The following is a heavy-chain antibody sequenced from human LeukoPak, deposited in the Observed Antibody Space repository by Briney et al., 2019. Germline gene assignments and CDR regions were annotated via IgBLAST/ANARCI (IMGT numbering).Heavy chain of an antibody. CDR2: IRYDGSNK. D-gene: IGHD6-13*01. CDR3: AKRGEGVSNRWYMNNWFDP. CDR1: GFIFSSYS. V-gene: IGHV3-30*02. J-gene: IGHJ5*02. Sequence: GGSLRLSCAASGFIFSSYSMSWVRQAPGKGLDWVAFIRYDGSNKYYADSVKGRFTISRDNSKNTLYLQMNSLRAEDTAVYYCAKRGEGVSNRWYMNNWFDPWGQGTRVTVSS.